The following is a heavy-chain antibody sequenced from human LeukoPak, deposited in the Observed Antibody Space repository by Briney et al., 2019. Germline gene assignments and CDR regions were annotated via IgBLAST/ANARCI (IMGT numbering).Heavy chain of an antibody. J-gene: IGHJ4*02. CDR2: IDEGGSNA. D-gene: IGHD2-21*01. V-gene: IGHV3-74*03. CDR3: IRDEALWRLDY. Sequence: GGSLRLSCAASGFTCSNHWMHWVRQAPGKGLVWVSRIDEGGSNAMYADSVKGRFSISRDNAKNTVNLQMNSLRAEDPGVYYCIRDEALWRLDYWGQGTLVTVSS. CDR1: GFTCSNHW.